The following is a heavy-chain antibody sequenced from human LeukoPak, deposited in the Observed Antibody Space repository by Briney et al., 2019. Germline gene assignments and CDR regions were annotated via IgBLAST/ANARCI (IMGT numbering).Heavy chain of an antibody. D-gene: IGHD4-17*01. CDR3: AREDYGDYFFYFDI. V-gene: IGHV3-30-3*01. Sequence: GGSLRLSCAASGFTFSSYAMHWVRQAPGKGLEWVAVISYDGSNKYYADSVKGRFTISRDNSKNTLYLQMNSLRAEDTAVYYCAREDYGDYFFYFDIWGQGTMVTVSS. CDR1: GFTFSSYA. CDR2: ISYDGSNK. J-gene: IGHJ3*02.